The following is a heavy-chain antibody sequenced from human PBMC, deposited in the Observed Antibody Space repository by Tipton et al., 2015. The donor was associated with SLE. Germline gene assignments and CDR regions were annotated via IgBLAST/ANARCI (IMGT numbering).Heavy chain of an antibody. CDR3: ARDHRGSIVGAVGL. CDR2: IYTSGST. CDR1: GGSISSYY. Sequence: TLSLTCTVSGGSISSYYWSWIRQPPGKGLEWIAYIYTSGSTNYNPSLKSRVTISVDTSKNQFSLKLSSVTAADTAVYYCARDHRGSIVGAVGLWGQGTLVTVSS. V-gene: IGHV4-4*08. D-gene: IGHD1-26*01. J-gene: IGHJ4*02.